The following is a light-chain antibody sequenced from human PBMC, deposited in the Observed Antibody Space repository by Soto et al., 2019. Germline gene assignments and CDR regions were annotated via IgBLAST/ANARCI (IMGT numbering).Light chain of an antibody. Sequence: SYELTQPPSVSVSPGQTASITCSGDKLGDKYACWYQQKPGQSPVLVIYQDSKRPSGIPERFSGSSSGNTATLTISGTQAMDGAEYYCQAWGSSTGGFGGGTKLTVL. CDR3: QAWGSSTGG. CDR2: QDS. V-gene: IGLV3-1*01. J-gene: IGLJ2*01. CDR1: KLGDKY.